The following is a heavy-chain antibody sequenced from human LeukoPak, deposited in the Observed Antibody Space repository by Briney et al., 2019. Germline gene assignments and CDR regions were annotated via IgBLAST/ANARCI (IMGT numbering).Heavy chain of an antibody. D-gene: IGHD1-1*01. V-gene: IGHV4-34*01. CDR3: ARGQRTRYFDY. Sequence: PSETLSLTCAVYGGSFSGYYWSWIRQPPGKGLEWIGYIYHSGSTYYNPSLKSRVTISVDRSKNQFSLKLSSVTAADTAVYYCARGQRTRYFDYWGQGTLVTVSS. CDR2: IYHSGST. CDR1: GGSFSGYY. J-gene: IGHJ4*02.